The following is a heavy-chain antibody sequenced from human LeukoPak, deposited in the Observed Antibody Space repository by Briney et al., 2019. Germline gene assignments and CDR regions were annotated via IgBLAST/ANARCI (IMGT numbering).Heavy chain of an antibody. CDR3: TRWVDWYFDL. J-gene: IGHJ2*01. Sequence: GGSLRLSCAASGFTFSSHWMSWVRQAPGKGLEWVANIKQDGSDRYYVDSVKGRFTISRDNAKNSLYLQMNSLRAEDTAVYYCTRWVDWYFDLWGRGTLVTVSS. CDR2: IKQDGSDR. V-gene: IGHV3-7*01. CDR1: GFTFSSHW.